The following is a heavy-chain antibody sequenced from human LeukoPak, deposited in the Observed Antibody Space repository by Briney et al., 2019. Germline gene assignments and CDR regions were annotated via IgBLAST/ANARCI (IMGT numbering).Heavy chain of an antibody. D-gene: IGHD2-8*01. CDR3: ARVLHHPDGYYYYYMDV. Sequence: QTGGSLRLSCEASGFTFSSYSMNWVRQAPGKGLEWVSYISSSSSTIYYADSVKGRFTISRDNAKNSLYLQMNSLRAEDTAVYYCARVLHHPDGYYYYYMDVWGKGTTVTVSS. V-gene: IGHV3-48*04. J-gene: IGHJ6*03. CDR1: GFTFSSYS. CDR2: ISSSSSTI.